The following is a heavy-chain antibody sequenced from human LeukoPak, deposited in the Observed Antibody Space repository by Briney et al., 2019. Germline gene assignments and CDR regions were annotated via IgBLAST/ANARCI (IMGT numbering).Heavy chain of an antibody. J-gene: IGHJ4*02. CDR3: ARGCSSTSCYDY. V-gene: IGHV1-69*04. Sequence: SVKVSCKASGGTFSSYAISWVRQAPGQGLEWMGRIIPILGIANYAQKFQGRVTITTDESTSTAYMELSSLRSEDTAVYYCARGCSSTSCYDYWGQGTLVTVSS. D-gene: IGHD2-2*01. CDR2: IIPILGIA. CDR1: GGTFSSYA.